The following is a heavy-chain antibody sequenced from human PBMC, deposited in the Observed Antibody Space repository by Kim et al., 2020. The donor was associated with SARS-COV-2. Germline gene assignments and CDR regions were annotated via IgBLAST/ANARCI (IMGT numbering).Heavy chain of an antibody. CDR1: GYTFTGYY. Sequence: ASVKVSCKASGYTFTGYYMHWVRQAPGQGLEWMGRINPNSGGTNYAQKFQGRVTMTRDTSISTAYMELSRLRSDDTAVYYCARGRDAAMAYYYYYGMDVWGQGTTVTVSS. J-gene: IGHJ6*02. D-gene: IGHD5-18*01. CDR3: ARGRDAAMAYYYYYGMDV. CDR2: INPNSGGT. V-gene: IGHV1-2*06.